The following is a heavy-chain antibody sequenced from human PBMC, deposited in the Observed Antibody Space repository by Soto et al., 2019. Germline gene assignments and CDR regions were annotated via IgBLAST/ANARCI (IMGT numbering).Heavy chain of an antibody. V-gene: IGHV1-18*04. CDR3: ARDWYSGYDCGPATRRRFDP. Sequence: ASVKVSCKASGYTFTSYGISWARQAPGQGLEWMGWISAYNGNTNYAQKLQGRVTMTTDTSTSTAYMELRSLRSDDTAVYYCARDWYSGYDCGPATRRRFDPWGQGXLVTVYS. CDR1: GYTFTSYG. CDR2: ISAYNGNT. D-gene: IGHD5-12*01. J-gene: IGHJ5*02.